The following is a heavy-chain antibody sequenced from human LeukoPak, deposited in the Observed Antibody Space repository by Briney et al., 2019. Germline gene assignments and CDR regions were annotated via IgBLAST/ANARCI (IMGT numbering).Heavy chain of an antibody. CDR2: IYTSGST. J-gene: IGHJ6*03. CDR3: ARLSGYYSYYYYYYYMDV. V-gene: IGHV4-61*02. D-gene: IGHD3-22*01. CDR1: GGSISSGSYY. Sequence: SETLSLTCTVSGGSISSGSYYWSWIRQPAGKGLEWIGRIYTSGSTNYNPSLKSRVTISVDTSKNQFSLKLSSVTAADTAVYYCARLSGYYSYYYYYYYMDVWGKGTTVTISS.